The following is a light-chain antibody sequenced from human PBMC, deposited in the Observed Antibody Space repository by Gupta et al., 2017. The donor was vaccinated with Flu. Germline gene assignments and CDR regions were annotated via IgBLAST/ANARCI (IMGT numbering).Light chain of an antibody. CDR1: TSNIGSTT. J-gene: IGLJ1*01. Sequence: RVTISCSGTTSNIGSTTVNWYQQLPGAAPKLLIYSNNHRSSGVPERFSGSKSGTSASLAISGLQAEDEADYHCAAWDDSLNGHVFGTGTKVTVL. CDR2: SNN. V-gene: IGLV1-44*01. CDR3: AAWDDSLNGHV.